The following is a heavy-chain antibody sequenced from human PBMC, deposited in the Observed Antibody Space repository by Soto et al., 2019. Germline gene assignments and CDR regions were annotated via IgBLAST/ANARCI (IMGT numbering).Heavy chain of an antibody. V-gene: IGHV1-2*02. D-gene: IGHD6-13*01. CDR3: ATRIAAAGIHAFDI. CDR1: GYTFTGYY. Sequence: QVQLVQSRAEVKKPGASVKVSCKASGYTFTGYYMHWVRQAPGQGLEWMGWINPNSGGTNYVQKFQGRVTMTRDTSISTAYMELSRLSSDDTAVYYCATRIAAAGIHAFDIWGQGTMVTVSS. CDR2: INPNSGGT. J-gene: IGHJ3*02.